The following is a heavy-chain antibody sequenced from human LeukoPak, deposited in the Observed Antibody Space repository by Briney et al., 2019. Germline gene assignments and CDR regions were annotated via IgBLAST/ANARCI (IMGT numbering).Heavy chain of an antibody. CDR2: ISGSGVNT. Sequence: GGPRNLPCEAPGFPFSTFAMSWVRKAPGKGLEYVSAISGSGVNTYYANSVKGRFTISRDNSKNTLYLQLGSLRAEGMAVYYCARDSSLGMDWGQGTLVTVSA. CDR1: GFPFSTFA. D-gene: IGHD1-26*01. V-gene: IGHV3-64*01. J-gene: IGHJ4*02. CDR3: ARDSSLGMD.